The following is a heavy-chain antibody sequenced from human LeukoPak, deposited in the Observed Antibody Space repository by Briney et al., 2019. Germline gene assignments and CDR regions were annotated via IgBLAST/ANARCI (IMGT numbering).Heavy chain of an antibody. Sequence: PGGSLRLSCAASGFTFSSSWMHWVRQAPGKGLEWVSYISSSGSTIYYADSVKGRFTISRDNAKNSLYLQMNSLRAEDTAVYYCARGGYSSSWYVWYFDLWGRGTLVTVSS. D-gene: IGHD6-13*01. CDR3: ARGGYSSSWYVWYFDL. J-gene: IGHJ2*01. V-gene: IGHV3-48*04. CDR2: ISSSGSTI. CDR1: GFTFSSSW.